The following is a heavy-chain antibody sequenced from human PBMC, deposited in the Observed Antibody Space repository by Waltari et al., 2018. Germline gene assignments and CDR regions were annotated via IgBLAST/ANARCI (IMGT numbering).Heavy chain of an antibody. D-gene: IGHD2-8*02. CDR1: GGSISSSSYY. V-gene: IGHV4-39*07. CDR3: ARDVGRGCTGGVCSDY. Sequence: QLQLQESGPGLVKPSETLSLPCTVSGGSISSSSYYWGWIRQPPGKGLEWIGSIYYSGSTYYNPSLKSRVTISVDTSKNQFSLKLSSVTAADTAVYYCARDVGRGCTGGVCSDYWGQGTLVTVSS. CDR2: IYYSGST. J-gene: IGHJ4*02.